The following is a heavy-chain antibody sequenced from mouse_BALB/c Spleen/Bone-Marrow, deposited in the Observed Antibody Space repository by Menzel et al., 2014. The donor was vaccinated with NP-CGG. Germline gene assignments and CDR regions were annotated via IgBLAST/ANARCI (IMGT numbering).Heavy chain of an antibody. CDR1: GYTFTSYW. Sequence: QVQLQQSGAELVKPGASVKMSCKASGYTFTSYWMHWVRQRPGQGLEWIGVIDPSDSYTSYIQKFKGKATLTADTSSSTAYMQLSSLTSEDSAVYYCTRDAMDYWGQGASVTVSS. CDR3: TRDAMDY. J-gene: IGHJ4*01. CDR2: IDPSDSYT. V-gene: IGHV1S127*01.